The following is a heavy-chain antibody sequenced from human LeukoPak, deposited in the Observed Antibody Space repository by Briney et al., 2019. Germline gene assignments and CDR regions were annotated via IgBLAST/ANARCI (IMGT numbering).Heavy chain of an antibody. CDR3: ARDGSRVGGYQLPNWGQTGISYFDY. D-gene: IGHD2-2*01. Sequence: SETLSLTCTVSGGSISSGDYYWSWIRQPPGKGLEWIGYIYYSGSTYYNPSLKSRVTISVDTSKNQFSLKLSSVTAADTAVYYCARDGSRVGGYQLPNWGQTGISYFDYWGQGTLVTVSS. V-gene: IGHV4-30-4*01. CDR1: GGSISSGDYY. CDR2: IYYSGST. J-gene: IGHJ4*02.